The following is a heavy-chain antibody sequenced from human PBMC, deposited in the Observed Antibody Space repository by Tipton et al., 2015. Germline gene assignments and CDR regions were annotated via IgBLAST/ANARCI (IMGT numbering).Heavy chain of an antibody. Sequence: GLVKPSETLSLTCAVSAYSISSDYYWGWIRQPPGKGLEWIGSISHSGNTYYNPSLKSRVTMSRDTSKNQFSLKLNSVTAADTAVYYCARGDWIIWGQGTLVTVSS. V-gene: IGHV4-38-2*01. CDR2: ISHSGNT. CDR1: AYSISSDYY. J-gene: IGHJ4*02. CDR3: ARGDWII. D-gene: IGHD3/OR15-3a*01.